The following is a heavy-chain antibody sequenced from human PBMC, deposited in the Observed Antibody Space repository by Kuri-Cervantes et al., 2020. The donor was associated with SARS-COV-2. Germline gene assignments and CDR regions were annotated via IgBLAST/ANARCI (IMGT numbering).Heavy chain of an antibody. J-gene: IGHJ4*02. Sequence: GGSLRLSCAASGFTFSSYSMNWVRQAPGEGLEWVSSISSSSSYIYYADSVKGRFTISRDNAKNSLYLQMNSLRAEDTAVYYCARDRGEDIVVVVAASAYDYWGQGTLVTVSS. D-gene: IGHD2-15*01. CDR3: ARDRGEDIVVVVAASAYDY. V-gene: IGHV3-21*01. CDR1: GFTFSSYS. CDR2: ISSSSSYI.